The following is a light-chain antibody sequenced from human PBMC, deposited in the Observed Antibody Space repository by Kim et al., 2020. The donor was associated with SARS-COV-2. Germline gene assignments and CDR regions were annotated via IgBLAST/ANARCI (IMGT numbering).Light chain of an antibody. CDR3: LQDNIYPRT. CDR1: QDIRNE. CDR2: GAS. J-gene: IGKJ1*01. V-gene: IGKV1-6*01. Sequence: ASEGDRVTISCRASQDIRNELGWYQQKVGKAPKLLIYGASNLQSGVPSRFSGGGSGRDFTLTISSLQPEDFATYYCLQDNIYPRTFGQGTKVDIK.